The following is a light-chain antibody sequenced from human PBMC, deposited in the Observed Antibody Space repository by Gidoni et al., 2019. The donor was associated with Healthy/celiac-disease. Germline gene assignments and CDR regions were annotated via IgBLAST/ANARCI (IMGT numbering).Light chain of an antibody. CDR3: QQSYSTPRT. CDR1: QSISSY. V-gene: IGKV1-39*01. CDR2: AAS. J-gene: IGKJ4*01. Sequence: IQMTQSPSSLSASVGDRVTITCRASQSISSYFNWYQQKPGKAPKLLIYAASSLQSGVPSRFSGSGSGTDFTLTISSLQPEDFATYYCQQSYSTPRTFXGXTKVEIK.